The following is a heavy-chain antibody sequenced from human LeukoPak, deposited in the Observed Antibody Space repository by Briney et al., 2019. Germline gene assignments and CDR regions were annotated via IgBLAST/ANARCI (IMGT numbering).Heavy chain of an antibody. CDR1: GFTFSSYA. J-gene: IGHJ6*03. CDR2: ISGSGGST. Sequence: GGSLRLSCAASGFTFSSYAMSWVRQAPGKGLEWVSAISGSGGSTYYADSVKGRFTISRDNSKNTLYLQMNSLRAEDTAVYYCAKGQRYFDWLPGYMDVWGKGTTVTISS. V-gene: IGHV3-23*01. D-gene: IGHD3-9*01. CDR3: AKGQRYFDWLPGYMDV.